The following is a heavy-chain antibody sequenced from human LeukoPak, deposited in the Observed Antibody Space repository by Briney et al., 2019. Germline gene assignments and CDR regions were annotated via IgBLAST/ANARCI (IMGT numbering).Heavy chain of an antibody. CDR1: GDSISSGDYY. V-gene: IGHV4-61*02. CDR2: ISSSGST. D-gene: IGHD3-22*01. J-gene: IGHJ3*02. CDR3: ARGPYSYGSSGAFDI. Sequence: SQTLSLTCTVSGDSISSGDYYWSWIRQPAVKGLEWIGRISSSGSTNYNPSLKSRVTISVDTSKNQFSLKLSSVTAADTAVYFCARGPYSYGSSGAFDIWGQGTMVTVSS.